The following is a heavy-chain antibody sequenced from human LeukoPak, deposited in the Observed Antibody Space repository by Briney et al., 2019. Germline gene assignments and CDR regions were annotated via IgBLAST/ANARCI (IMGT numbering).Heavy chain of an antibody. CDR3: ASGPAYFDY. J-gene: IGHJ4*02. V-gene: IGHV6-1*01. Sequence: SQTLSLTCAISGDSVSSNSAAWNWIRQSPSRGLEWLGRTYYRSKWYNEYAVSMRSRITINPETSKNQFSLQLNFVTPEDTAVYYCASGPAYFDYWGQGTLVTVSS. CDR2: TYYRSKWYN. D-gene: IGHD3/OR15-3a*01. CDR1: GDSVSSNSAA.